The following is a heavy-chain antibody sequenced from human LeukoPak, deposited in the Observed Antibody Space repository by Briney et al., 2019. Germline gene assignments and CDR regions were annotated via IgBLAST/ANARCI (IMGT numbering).Heavy chain of an antibody. CDR2: IYYSGST. J-gene: IGHJ4*02. V-gene: IGHV4-59*01. CDR1: GGSISSNY. Sequence: SETLSLTCTVSGGSISSNYWNCIRLPPRRGLEWIGYIYYSGSTHYNPSLKSRVTISLDTSKSQFSLKLTSVTAADTAVYYCAKARDSNIWYPFDYWGQGTLVTVSS. D-gene: IGHD6-13*01. CDR3: AKARDSNIWYPFDY.